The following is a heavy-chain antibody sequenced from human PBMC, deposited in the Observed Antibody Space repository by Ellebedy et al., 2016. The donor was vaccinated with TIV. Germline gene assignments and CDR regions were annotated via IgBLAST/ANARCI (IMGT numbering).Heavy chain of an antibody. V-gene: IGHV1-8*01. J-gene: IGHJ4*02. Sequence: ASVKVSXXASGYTFTSYDINWVRQATGQGLEWMGWMNPNSGNTGYAQKFQGRVTMTRNTSISTAYMELSSLRSEDTAVYYCAARGSYYVPFDYWGQGTLVTVSS. CDR1: GYTFTSYD. CDR2: MNPNSGNT. D-gene: IGHD1-26*01. CDR3: AARGSYYVPFDY.